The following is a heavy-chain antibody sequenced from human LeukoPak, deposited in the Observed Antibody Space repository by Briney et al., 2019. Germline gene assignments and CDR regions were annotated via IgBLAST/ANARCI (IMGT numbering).Heavy chain of an antibody. CDR3: ARLTPFESTADY. D-gene: IGHD2-2*01. Sequence: SETLSLTCTVSGGSISSSSYYWGWIRQPPGKGLEWIGGIYYSGSTYYNPSLKSRVTISVDTSKNQFSLKLSSVTAADTAVYYCARLTPFESTADYWGQGTLVSVSS. J-gene: IGHJ4*02. V-gene: IGHV4-39*07. CDR2: IYYSGST. CDR1: GGSISSSSYY.